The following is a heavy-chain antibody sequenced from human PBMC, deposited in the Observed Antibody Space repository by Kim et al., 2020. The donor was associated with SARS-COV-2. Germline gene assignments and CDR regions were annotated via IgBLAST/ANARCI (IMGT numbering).Heavy chain of an antibody. D-gene: IGHD2-21*02. CDR1: GYSFTSYW. CDR3: ARADGGDCYSRCAFDI. V-gene: IGHV5-51*01. J-gene: IGHJ3*02. CDR2: IYPGDSDT. Sequence: GESLKISCKGSGYSFTSYWIGWVRQMPGKGLEWMGIIYPGDSDTRYSPSFEGQVTISADKSISTAYLQWSTLKASDTAMYYCARADGGDCYSRCAFDIWGQGTMVTVSS.